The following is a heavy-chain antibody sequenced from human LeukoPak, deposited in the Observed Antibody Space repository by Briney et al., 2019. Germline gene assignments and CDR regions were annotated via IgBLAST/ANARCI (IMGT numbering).Heavy chain of an antibody. CDR1: GGSISSSSYY. Sequence: SETLSLTCTVSGGSISSSSYYWSWFRQPPGKGLEWIGYIHNNGGTSYNPSLKSRATISVHTSRNQFSLKLSSVTAADTAVYYCASVAELEIDHWGQGTLVTVSS. D-gene: IGHD1-1*01. CDR3: ASVAELEIDH. CDR2: IHNNGGT. J-gene: IGHJ5*02. V-gene: IGHV4-61*01.